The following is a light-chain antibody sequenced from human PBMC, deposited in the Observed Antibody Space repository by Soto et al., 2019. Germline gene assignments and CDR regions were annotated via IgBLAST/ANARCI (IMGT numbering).Light chain of an antibody. V-gene: IGLV2-14*03. CDR1: SSDVGGYNY. CDR3: SSYTSSNTVV. Sequence: QSALTQPASVSGSPGQSITISCAGTSSDVGGYNYVSWYQQHPGKAPKLMIHNVSNRPSGVSNRFSGSKSGNTASLTISGLQAEDEADYSCSSYTSSNTVVFGGGTQLTVL. J-gene: IGLJ3*02. CDR2: NVS.